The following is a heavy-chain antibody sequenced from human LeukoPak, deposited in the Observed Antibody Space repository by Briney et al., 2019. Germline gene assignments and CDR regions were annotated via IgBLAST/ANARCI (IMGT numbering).Heavy chain of an antibody. CDR1: GFTFSSYS. CDR2: ISSSSSYI. J-gene: IGHJ4*02. CDR3: ARVPKSMITSLDGR. D-gene: IGHD5/OR15-5a*01. Sequence: GGSLRLSCAASGFTFSSYSMNWVRQAPGKGLEWVSSISSSSSYIYYADSVKGRFTISRDNAKNSLYLQMNSLRAEDTAVYYCARVPKSMITSLDGRWGQGTLVTVSS. V-gene: IGHV3-21*01.